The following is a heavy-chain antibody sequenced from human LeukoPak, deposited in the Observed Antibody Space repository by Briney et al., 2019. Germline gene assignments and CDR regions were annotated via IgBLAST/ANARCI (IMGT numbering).Heavy chain of an antibody. CDR1: GFTVGSNY. J-gene: IGHJ5*02. V-gene: IGHV3-53*01. CDR3: ARFDSSSWYPVGWFDP. D-gene: IGHD6-13*01. Sequence: GGSLRLSCAASGFTVGSNYMSWVRQAPGKGLEWVSVIYSGGSTYYADSVKGRFTISRDNSKNTLYLQMNSLRAEDTAVYYCARFDSSSWYPVGWFDPWGQGTLVTVSS. CDR2: IYSGGST.